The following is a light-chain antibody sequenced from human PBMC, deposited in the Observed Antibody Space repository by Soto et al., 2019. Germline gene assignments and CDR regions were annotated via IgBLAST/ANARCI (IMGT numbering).Light chain of an antibody. CDR3: QQYDVYST. CDR1: QSIRSW. Sequence: DIPISQSPSTLSAAVGGTVTITCRASQSIRSWLAWYQPKPGIAPKLLIYKASTLQSGVSSRFSGSGYGTVFTLTISHLQPEDSGTYDCQQYDVYSTFGQGTKVDI. CDR2: KAS. V-gene: IGKV1-5*03. J-gene: IGKJ1*01.